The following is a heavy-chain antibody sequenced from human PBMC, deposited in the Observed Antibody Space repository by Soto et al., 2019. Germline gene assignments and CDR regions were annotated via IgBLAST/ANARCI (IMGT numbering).Heavy chain of an antibody. CDR2: INPNSGGT. J-gene: IGHJ6*02. D-gene: IGHD3-3*02. CDR1: GYTFTGYY. Sequence: QVQLVQSGAEVKKPGASVKVSCKASGYTFTGYYMHWVRQAPGQRLEWMGWINPNSGGTNYAQKFQGRVTMTRVTTISTAYMELSRLRSDDTAVYFCARGGGRIFGVAPYYYYYGMDVWVQGTTVTVSS. V-gene: IGHV1-2*02. CDR3: ARGGGRIFGVAPYYYYYGMDV.